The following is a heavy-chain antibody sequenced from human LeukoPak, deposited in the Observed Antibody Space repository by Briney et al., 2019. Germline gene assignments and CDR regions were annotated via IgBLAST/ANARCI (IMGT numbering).Heavy chain of an antibody. V-gene: IGHV3-21*04. J-gene: IGHJ3*02. CDR3: AKPLWFGPKDAFDI. CDR1: GFTFSSYS. Sequence: PGGSLRLSCAASGFTFSSYSMNWVRQAPGKGLEWVSSISSSSSYIYYADSVKGRFTISRDNSKNTLYLQMNSLRAEDTAVYYCAKPLWFGPKDAFDIWGQGTMVTVSS. D-gene: IGHD3-10*01. CDR2: ISSSSSYI.